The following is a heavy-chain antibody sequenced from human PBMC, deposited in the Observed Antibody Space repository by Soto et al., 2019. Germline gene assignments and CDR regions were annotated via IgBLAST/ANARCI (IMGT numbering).Heavy chain of an antibody. CDR2: ISSGGTYL. Sequence: GGSLRLSCAGSGFTFRTHTLVWVRQAPGKGLEWVSSISSGGTYLEYAHSVKGRFAISRDDAKDSVFLQMNSLKTDDTAVYYCVKGGEDITSPYGMDVWGQGTTVTV. D-gene: IGHD3-16*01. J-gene: IGHJ6*02. V-gene: IGHV3-21*06. CDR3: VKGGEDITSPYGMDV. CDR1: GFTFRTHT.